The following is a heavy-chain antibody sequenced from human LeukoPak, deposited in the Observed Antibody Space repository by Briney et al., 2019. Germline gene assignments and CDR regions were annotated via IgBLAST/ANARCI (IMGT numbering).Heavy chain of an antibody. J-gene: IGHJ4*02. V-gene: IGHV1-8*01. D-gene: IGHD5-12*01. CDR2: MNPNSGNT. CDR1: GYTFTSYD. CDR3: ARRPPGVSDIVARTLLGY. Sequence: ASVKVSCKASGYTFTSYDINWVRQATGQGLEWMGWMNPNSGNTGYAQKFQGRVTMTRNTSISTAYMELSSLRSEDTAVYYCARRPPGVSDIVARTLLGYWGQGTLVTVSS.